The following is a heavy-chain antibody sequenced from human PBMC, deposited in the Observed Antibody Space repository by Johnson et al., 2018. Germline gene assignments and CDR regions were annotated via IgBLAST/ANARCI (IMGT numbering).Heavy chain of an antibody. J-gene: IGHJ6*03. V-gene: IGHV3-30*04. Sequence: QVQLVQSGGGVVQPGMSLRLSCAGSGFIFNNYAMHWVRQAPGKGLEWVTVISSDGRNTYYADSVKGRFTISRDNSKTTLYLQMNSLTADDTAVYYCAGVCCGGGLREAMDVWGKGTTVTVSS. CDR3: AGVCCGGGLREAMDV. D-gene: IGHD3-16*01. CDR1: GFIFNNYA. CDR2: ISSDGRNT.